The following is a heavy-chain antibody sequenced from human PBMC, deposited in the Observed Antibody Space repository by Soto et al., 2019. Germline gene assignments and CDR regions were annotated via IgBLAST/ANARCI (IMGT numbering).Heavy chain of an antibody. CDR2: IYYSGST. V-gene: IGHV4-39*01. CDR3: ARQWERRGSYYYGMDV. D-gene: IGHD1-26*01. CDR1: GGSISRSSYY. J-gene: IGHJ6*02. Sequence: TEALSLTCTVSGGSISRSSYYWGWIRQPPGKGLEWIGSIYYSGSTYYNPSLKSRVTISVDTSKNQFSLKLSSVTAADTAVYCCARQWERRGSYYYGMDVWGQGTTVTVSS.